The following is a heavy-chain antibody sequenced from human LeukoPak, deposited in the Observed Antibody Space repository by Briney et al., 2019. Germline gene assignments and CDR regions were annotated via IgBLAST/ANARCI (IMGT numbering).Heavy chain of an antibody. CDR1: GYTFTSHH. V-gene: IGHV1-46*01. J-gene: IGHJ4*02. D-gene: IGHD3-22*01. Sequence: GASVKVSCKASGYTFTSHHIHWVRQAPGQGHEWMGIINPSGGSTNYAQKLQGRVTMTTDTSTSTAYMELRSLRSDDTAVYYCARCAVDSSGYYLLYWGQGTLVTVSS. CDR2: INPSGGST. CDR3: ARCAVDSSGYYLLY.